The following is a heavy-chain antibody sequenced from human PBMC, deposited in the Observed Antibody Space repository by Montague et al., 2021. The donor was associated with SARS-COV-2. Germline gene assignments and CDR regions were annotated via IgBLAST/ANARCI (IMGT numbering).Heavy chain of an antibody. Sequence: SETLSLTCAVSGGSLSGYYWSWIRQPPGKGLEWIAYISYSGSTNYNPSLKSRVTISVDTSKNQFSLKLSSVTAADTAVYYCARVPYRLLFVPRYYGMDVWGQGTTVTVSS. J-gene: IGHJ6*02. V-gene: IGHV4-59*12. D-gene: IGHD2-21*02. CDR3: ARVPYRLLFVPRYYGMDV. CDR2: ISYSGST. CDR1: GGSLSGYY.